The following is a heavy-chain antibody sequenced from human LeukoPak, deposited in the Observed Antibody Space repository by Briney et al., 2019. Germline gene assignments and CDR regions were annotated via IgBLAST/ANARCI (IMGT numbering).Heavy chain of an antibody. CDR2: ISYDGSNK. CDR1: GFSFSSYA. CDR3: ASIVGSYFDY. Sequence: PGGSLRLSCAAYGFSFSSYAMHWVRQAPGKGLEWVAVISYDGSNKYYADSVKGRFTISRDNSKNTLYLQMNSLRAEDTAVYYCASIVGSYFDYWGQGTLVTVSS. D-gene: IGHD1-26*01. J-gene: IGHJ4*02. V-gene: IGHV3-30*04.